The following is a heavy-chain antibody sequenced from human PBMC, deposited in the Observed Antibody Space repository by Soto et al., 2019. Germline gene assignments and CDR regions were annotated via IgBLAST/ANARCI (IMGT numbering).Heavy chain of an antibody. CDR1: GLNVNTNY. CDR3: ASGPTLAARLGWNYFDP. J-gene: IGHJ5*02. CDR2: VHGGGNK. D-gene: IGHD6-6*01. V-gene: IGHV3-53*01. Sequence: GGSLRLSCAASGLNVNTNYMTWVRQAPGKGLEWLSIVHGGGNKFDSDSVKGRFTISRDTSKNTVYLQMSSLTVDDTAVYYCASGPTLAARLGWNYFDPWGQGTLVTVSS.